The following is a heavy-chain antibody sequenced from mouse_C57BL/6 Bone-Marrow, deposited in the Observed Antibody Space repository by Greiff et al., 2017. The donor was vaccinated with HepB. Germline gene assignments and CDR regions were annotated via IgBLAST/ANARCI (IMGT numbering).Heavy chain of an antibody. V-gene: IGHV5-4*01. CDR2: ISDGGSYT. Sequence: EVKVVESGGDLVKPGGSLKLSCAASGFTFSSYAMSWVRQTPEKRLEWVATISDGGSYTYYPDNVKGRFTISRDNAKNNLYLQMSHLKSEDTAMYYCARDWKDYAMDYWGQGTSVTVSS. CDR3: ARDWKDYAMDY. CDR1: GFTFSSYA. J-gene: IGHJ4*01.